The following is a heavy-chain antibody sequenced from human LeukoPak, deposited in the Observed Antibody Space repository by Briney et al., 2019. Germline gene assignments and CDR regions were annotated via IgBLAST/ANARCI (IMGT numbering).Heavy chain of an antibody. CDR1: GGSISSSSYY. CDR2: IYYSGST. D-gene: IGHD2-8*01. V-gene: IGHV4-39*01. J-gene: IGHJ4*02. Sequence: SETLSLTCTVSGGSISSSSYYWGWIRQPPGKGLEWIGSIYYSGSTYYNPSLKSRVTISVDTSKNQFSLKLSSVTAADTAVYYCARVSTVYAKPSYFDYWGQGTLVTVSS. CDR3: ARVSTVYAKPSYFDY.